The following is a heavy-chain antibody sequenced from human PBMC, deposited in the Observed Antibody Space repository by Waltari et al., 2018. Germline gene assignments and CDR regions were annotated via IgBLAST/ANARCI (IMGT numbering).Heavy chain of an antibody. CDR1: GGSISSYY. Sequence: QVQLQESGPGLVKPSETLSLTCTVSGGSISSYYWSWIRQPPGKGLEWIGYIYYSGSTNYNPSLKSRVTITADTSTDTAYMELSSLRSEDTAVYYCATDAGALSSSGWYYFDYWGQGTLVTVSS. J-gene: IGHJ4*02. CDR2: IYYSGST. CDR3: ATDAGALSSSGWYYFDY. D-gene: IGHD6-19*01. V-gene: IGHV4-59*01.